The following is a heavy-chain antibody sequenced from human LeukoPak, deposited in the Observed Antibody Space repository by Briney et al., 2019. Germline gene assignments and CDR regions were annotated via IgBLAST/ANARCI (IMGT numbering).Heavy chain of an antibody. CDR3: ARGASYDTDAFDI. CDR1: GHPINRYY. V-gene: IGHV4-59*13. J-gene: IGHJ3*02. Sequence: SETVSLICSVSGHPINRYYWRWIRRPPGKALEWIGYNYYSGCTNYNPSLKSQVTISGYTSKTQFSLKLSSITAADTAVFYCARGASYDTDAFDIWGQGTMVTASS. D-gene: IGHD3-22*01. CDR2: NYYSGCT.